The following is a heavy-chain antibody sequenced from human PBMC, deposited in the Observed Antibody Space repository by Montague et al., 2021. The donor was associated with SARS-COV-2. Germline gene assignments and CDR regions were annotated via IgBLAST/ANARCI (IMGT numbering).Heavy chain of an antibody. CDR3: ARAPDVDTAMVIYYYGMDV. V-gene: IGHV4-59*08. CDR2: IYYSGST. J-gene: IGHJ6*02. D-gene: IGHD5-18*01. Sequence: SETLSLTCTVSGGSISSFYWSWIRQPPGKGLEWIGNIYYSGSTKYSPSPRSRVTISVDTSKNHFSLKLRSVTAADTAVYYCARAPDVDTAMVIYYYGMDVWGQGTTVTVSS. CDR1: GGSISSFY.